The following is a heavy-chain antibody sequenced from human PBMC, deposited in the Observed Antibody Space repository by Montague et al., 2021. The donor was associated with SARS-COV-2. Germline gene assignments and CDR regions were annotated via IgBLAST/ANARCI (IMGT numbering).Heavy chain of an antibody. J-gene: IGHJ4*02. CDR2: IDWDDDK. Sequence: PALGKPTQTLTLTCTFSGFSLSTSGMCVSWIRQPPGKALEWLALIDWDDDKYYSTSLKTRLTISKDTSKNQVVLTMTNMDPVDTATYYCARIRDYDILTGSYSRFDYWGQGTLVTVSS. CDR1: GFSLSTSGMC. D-gene: IGHD3-9*01. CDR3: ARIRDYDILTGSYSRFDY. V-gene: IGHV2-70*01.